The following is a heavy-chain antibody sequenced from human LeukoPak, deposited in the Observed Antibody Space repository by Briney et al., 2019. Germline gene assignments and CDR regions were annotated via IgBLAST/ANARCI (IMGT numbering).Heavy chain of an antibody. V-gene: IGHV4-34*01. J-gene: IGHJ4*02. Sequence: KSSETLSLTCAVYGGSFSGYYWSWIRQPPGKGLEWIGETNHSGSTNYNPSLKSRVTISVDTSKNQFSLKLSSVTAADTAVYYCASRELLTDYWGQGTLVTVSS. CDR2: TNHSGST. D-gene: IGHD1-26*01. CDR1: GGSFSGYY. CDR3: ASRELLTDY.